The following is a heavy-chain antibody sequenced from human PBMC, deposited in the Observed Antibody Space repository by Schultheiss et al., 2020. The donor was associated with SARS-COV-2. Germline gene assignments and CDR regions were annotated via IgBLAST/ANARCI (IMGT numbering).Heavy chain of an antibody. D-gene: IGHD6-19*01. J-gene: IGHJ3*02. Sequence: GSLRLSCAASGFTFSSYEMNWVRQAPGKGLEWVSAISGSGGSTYYADSVKGRFTISRDNSKNTLYLQMNSLRAEDTAVYYCAKESDSSGWYGPHAFDIWGQGTMVTVSS. CDR3: AKESDSSGWYGPHAFDI. CDR1: GFTFSSYE. CDR2: ISGSGGST. V-gene: IGHV3-23*01.